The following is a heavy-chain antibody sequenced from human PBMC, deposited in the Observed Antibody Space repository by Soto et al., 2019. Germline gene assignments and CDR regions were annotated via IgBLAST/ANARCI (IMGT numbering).Heavy chain of an antibody. CDR3: ARSPRSSPYFDY. Sequence: GESLKISCQSSGYTFSNFWIGWVRQLPGKGLEWMGIIYPGDHETRYSPSFHGKVAISADRSINTAYLQWNSLEASDTAFYFCARSPRSSPYFDYWGQGALVTVSS. CDR1: GYTFSNFW. V-gene: IGHV5-51*01. J-gene: IGHJ4*02. D-gene: IGHD6-13*01. CDR2: IYPGDHET.